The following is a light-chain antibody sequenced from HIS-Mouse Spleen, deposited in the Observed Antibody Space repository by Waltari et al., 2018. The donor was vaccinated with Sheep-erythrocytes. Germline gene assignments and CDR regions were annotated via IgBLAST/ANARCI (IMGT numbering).Light chain of an antibody. CDR3: CSYAGSYNHV. CDR2: DVS. J-gene: IGLJ1*01. Sequence: QSALTQPRSVSGSPGQSVTISCTGTSSDVGGYNYVSWYQQHPGKAPKLMSYDVSKRPSWVPDRSSGSKSGNTASLTISGLQAEDEADYYCCSYAGSYNHVFATGTKVTVL. V-gene: IGLV2-11*01. CDR1: SSDVGGYNY.